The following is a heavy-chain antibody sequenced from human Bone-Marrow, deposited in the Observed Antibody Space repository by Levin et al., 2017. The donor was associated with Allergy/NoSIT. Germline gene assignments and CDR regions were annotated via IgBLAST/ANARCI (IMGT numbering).Heavy chain of an antibody. J-gene: IGHJ5*02. Sequence: GESLKISCAASGFTLSNFGMIWVRQAPGKGLEWVSLISGSGGSTYYADSVKGRYTISRDKSKNTLYLQMNSLRVDDTAVYFCARGGAIAAAGPHLNWFDPWGQGTLVSVSS. CDR3: ARGGAIAAAGPHLNWFDP. D-gene: IGHD6-13*01. V-gene: IGHV3-23*01. CDR2: ISGSGGST. CDR1: GFTLSNFG.